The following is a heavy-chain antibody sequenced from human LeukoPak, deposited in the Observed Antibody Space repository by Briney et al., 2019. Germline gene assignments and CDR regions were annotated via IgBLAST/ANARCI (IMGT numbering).Heavy chain of an antibody. CDR3: ARDRTQRYRDCSGGSSTCSPRNWFDP. Sequence: ASVKVSCKASGYTFTSYYMHWVRQAPGQGLEWMGIINPSCGSTSYAQKFQGRVTMTRDMSTSTVYMELSSLRSEDTAVYYCARDRTQRYRDCSGGSSTCSPRNWFDPWGQGTLVTVSS. J-gene: IGHJ5*02. CDR2: INPSCGST. CDR1: GYTFTSYY. D-gene: IGHD2-15*01. V-gene: IGHV1-46*01.